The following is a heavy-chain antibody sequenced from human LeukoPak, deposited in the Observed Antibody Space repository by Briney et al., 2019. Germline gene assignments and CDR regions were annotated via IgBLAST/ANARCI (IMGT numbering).Heavy chain of an antibody. CDR2: INHSGST. CDR3: ARGGRSPPRP. Sequence: PSETLSLTCAVYGGSFSGYYWSWIRQPPGKGLEWIGEINHSGSTNYNPSLKSRVTMSVDTSKNQFSLKLSSVTAADTAVYYCARGGRSPPRPWGQGTLVTVSS. CDR1: GGSFSGYY. D-gene: IGHD6-13*01. J-gene: IGHJ1*01. V-gene: IGHV4-34*01.